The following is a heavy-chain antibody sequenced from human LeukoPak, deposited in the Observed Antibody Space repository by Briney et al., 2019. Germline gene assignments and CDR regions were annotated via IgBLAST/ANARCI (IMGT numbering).Heavy chain of an antibody. V-gene: IGHV4-38-2*02. J-gene: IGHJ6*03. D-gene: IGHD4-17*01. CDR2: IYGSGST. CDR1: NYSISNSLY. CDR3: ARGTYGYYMDV. Sequence: KSSETLSLTCSGANYSISNSLYWGWRRQPPGKGLEWIGSIYGSGSTFYNPSLKSRVTISLDTSKNQFSLKLSSVTAADTAVYFCARGTYGYYMDVWGKGTTVTVSS.